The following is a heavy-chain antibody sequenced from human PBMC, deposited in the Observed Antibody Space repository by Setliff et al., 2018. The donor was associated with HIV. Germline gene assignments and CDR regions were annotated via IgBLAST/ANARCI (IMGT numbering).Heavy chain of an antibody. Sequence: PGGSLRLSCAASGFTFSTYAMGWVRQAPGKGLEWVSTVGTVGGPTHYAESVKGRFTISKDNSKNTLYLQMSSLRDEDTAVYYCAKVFLLGIDVFDIWGQGTMVTVSS. V-gene: IGHV3-23*01. CDR3: AKVFLLGIDVFDI. CDR1: GFTFSTYA. J-gene: IGHJ3*02. CDR2: VGTVGGPT. D-gene: IGHD3-3*01.